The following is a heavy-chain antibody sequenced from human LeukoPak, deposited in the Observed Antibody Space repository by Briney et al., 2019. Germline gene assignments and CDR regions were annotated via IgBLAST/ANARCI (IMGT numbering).Heavy chain of an antibody. CDR2: IGGDGGQT. V-gene: IGHV3-23*01. J-gene: IGHJ3*02. Sequence: GGSLSLPCAPSGFMYTTYPIRWARQAPGKGLEWVSAIGGDGGQTLYRDSVKGRFTISKDNAKNSLYLQINSPRAEHTAMDNDARELLGLQHPLWCGNLLNAFDIWGDERTLIVFS. CDR3: ARELLGLQHPLWCGNLLNAFDI. CDR1: GFMYTTYP. D-gene: IGHD3-10*01.